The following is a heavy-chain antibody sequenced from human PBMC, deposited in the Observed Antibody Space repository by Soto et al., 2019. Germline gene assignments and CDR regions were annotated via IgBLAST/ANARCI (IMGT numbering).Heavy chain of an antibody. CDR2: INAGNGNT. Sequence: QVQLVQSGAEVKKPGASVKVSCKASGYTFTSYAMHWVRQAPGQRLEWMGWINAGNGNTKDSQKFQGRATITRDTSASKAYMELSSLRSEDTAVYYCARTVGYYYGMDVWGQGTTVTVSS. V-gene: IGHV1-3*01. J-gene: IGHJ6*02. CDR1: GYTFTSYA. CDR3: ARTVGYYYGMDV. D-gene: IGHD4-17*01.